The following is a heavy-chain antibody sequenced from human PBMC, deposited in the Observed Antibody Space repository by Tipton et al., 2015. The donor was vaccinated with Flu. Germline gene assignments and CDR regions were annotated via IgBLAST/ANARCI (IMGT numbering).Heavy chain of an antibody. V-gene: IGHV4-59*12. D-gene: IGHD3-10*01. J-gene: IGHJ6*02. CDR2: IYYSGIT. CDR1: GASISSYY. Sequence: TLSLTCTVSGASISSYYWSWIRQPPGKGLEWIGYIYYSGITNYNPSLKSRVTISVDTSKNQFSLKLSSVTAADTAVYYCARDPATDDYGLGSRFDDMDVWGQGTTVTVSS. CDR3: ARDPATDDYGLGSRFDDMDV.